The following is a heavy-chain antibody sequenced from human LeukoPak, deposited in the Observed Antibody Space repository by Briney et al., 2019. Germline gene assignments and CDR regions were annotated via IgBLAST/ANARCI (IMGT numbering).Heavy chain of an antibody. J-gene: IGHJ6*03. Sequence: PSETLSLTCTVSGGSISSYYWSWIRQPAGKGLEWIGRIYTSGSTNYNPSLKSRVTMSVDTSKNQFSLKLSSVTAADTAVYYCARDRTLYCSGGSCSYYYYYYMDVWGKGTTVTVSS. CDR2: IYTSGST. CDR1: GGSISSYY. CDR3: ARDRTLYCSGGSCSYYYYYYMDV. D-gene: IGHD2-15*01. V-gene: IGHV4-4*07.